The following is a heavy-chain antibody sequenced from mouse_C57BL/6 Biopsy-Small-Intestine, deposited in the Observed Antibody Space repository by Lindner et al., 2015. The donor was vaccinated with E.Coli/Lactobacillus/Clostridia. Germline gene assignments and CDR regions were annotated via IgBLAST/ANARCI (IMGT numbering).Heavy chain of an antibody. V-gene: IGHV14-1*01. CDR2: IDPEDGDT. Sequence: VQLQESGAELVRPGASVKLSCTASGFNIKDYYIHWVNQRPEQGLEWIGRIDPEDGDTEYVPKFKGKATLTADKSSSTAYMQLSSLTSEDSAVYFCARDYYGSSFDYWGQGTTLTVSS. J-gene: IGHJ2*01. D-gene: IGHD1-1*01. CDR3: ARDYYGSSFDY. CDR1: GFNIKDYY.